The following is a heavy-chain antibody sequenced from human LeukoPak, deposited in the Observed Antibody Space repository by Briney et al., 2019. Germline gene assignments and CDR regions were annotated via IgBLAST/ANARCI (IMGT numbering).Heavy chain of an antibody. Sequence: GGSLRLSCAASGLTFSTYGMHWVRQAPGKGLEWVAFISYDGSNKYYADSMKGRFTISRDNSKNTLFLQMNSLSVEDTAVYYCAKSPQNYYDTSGEVDYWGQGTLVTVSS. CDR3: AKSPQNYYDTSGEVDY. CDR1: GLTFSTYG. V-gene: IGHV3-30*02. CDR2: ISYDGSNK. D-gene: IGHD3-22*01. J-gene: IGHJ4*02.